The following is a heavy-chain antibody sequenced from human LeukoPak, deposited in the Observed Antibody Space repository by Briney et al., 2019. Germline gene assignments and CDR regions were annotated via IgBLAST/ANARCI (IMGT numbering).Heavy chain of an antibody. CDR3: AHRRDSSGYQYRYWFAP. CDR1: GLSITTSGVA. V-gene: IGHV2-5*02. CDR2: TNSDDQK. J-gene: IGHJ5*02. Sequence: ESGPTPVKPTQTLTLTCTFSGLSITTSGVAVSWINQPPGKALEWLALTNSDDQKVYSPSLQSRLSITKDTSKNQVVLTMTNVDPVDTATYYCAHRRDSSGYQYRYWFAPWGQGTLVTVSS. D-gene: IGHD3-22*01.